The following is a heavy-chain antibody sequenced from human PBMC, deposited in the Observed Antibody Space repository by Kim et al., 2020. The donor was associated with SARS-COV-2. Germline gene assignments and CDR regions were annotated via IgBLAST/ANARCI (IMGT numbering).Heavy chain of an antibody. CDR3: ARGRLAYCGGDCYLFDY. Sequence: VKGRFTISRDNAKNSLYLQMNSLRAEDTAVYYCARGRLAYCGGDCYLFDYWGQGTLVTVSS. J-gene: IGHJ4*02. V-gene: IGHV3-21*01. D-gene: IGHD2-21*01.